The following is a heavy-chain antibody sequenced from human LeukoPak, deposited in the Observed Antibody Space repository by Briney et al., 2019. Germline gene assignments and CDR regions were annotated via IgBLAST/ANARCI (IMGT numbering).Heavy chain of an antibody. D-gene: IGHD6-19*01. Sequence: HSGGSLRLSCAASGFTFNSYAMYWVRQAPGKGLEWVSGIFGSGGSAHYADSVKGRFTISRDNSKNTVYLQMNSLRAEDTAVYYCAKTTTGYSSGRYPGWPVDYWGQGALVTVSS. CDR1: GFTFNSYA. CDR2: IFGSGGSA. V-gene: IGHV3-23*01. CDR3: AKTTTGYSSGRYPGWPVDY. J-gene: IGHJ4*02.